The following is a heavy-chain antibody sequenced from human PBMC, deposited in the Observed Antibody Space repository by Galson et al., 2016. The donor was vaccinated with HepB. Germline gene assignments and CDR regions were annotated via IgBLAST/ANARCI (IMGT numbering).Heavy chain of an antibody. J-gene: IGHJ6*02. Sequence: SVKVSCKASGYTFTNYPIHWVRQAPGQRLEWMGWINAGNGDTKYSEKFKGRVTITRDTTANTAYMELSSLRSEDTAVYYCARKDYDFWRAIKYYYYYQMDVWGQGTTVTVSS. CDR2: INAGNGDT. CDR1: GYTFTNYP. V-gene: IGHV1-3*01. CDR3: ARKDYDFWRAIKYYYYYQMDV. D-gene: IGHD3-3*01.